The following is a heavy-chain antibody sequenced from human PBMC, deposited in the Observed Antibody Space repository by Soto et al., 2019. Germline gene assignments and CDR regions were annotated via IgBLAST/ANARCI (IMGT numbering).Heavy chain of an antibody. J-gene: IGHJ6*02. D-gene: IGHD6-13*01. CDR2: INPNSGGT. CDR3: ARDRLAAAGNWDYYYYGMDV. Sequence: ASVKVSCKASGYTFTGYYMHWVRQAPGQGLEWMGWINPNSGGTNYAQKFQGRVTMTRDTSISTAYVELSRLRSDDTAVYYCARDRLAAAGNWDYYYYGMDVWGQGTTVTVSS. V-gene: IGHV1-2*02. CDR1: GYTFTGYY.